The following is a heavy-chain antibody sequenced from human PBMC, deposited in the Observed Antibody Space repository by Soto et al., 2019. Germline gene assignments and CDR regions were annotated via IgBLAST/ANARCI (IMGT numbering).Heavy chain of an antibody. CDR1: GGSISSYY. V-gene: IGHV4-59*01. Sequence: SETLSLTCTVSGGSISSYYWSWIRQPPGKGLEWIGYIYYSGSTNYNPSLKSRVTISVDTSKNQFSLKLSSVTAADTAVYYCARDLDGSDAFDIWGQGTMVTVS. CDR3: ARDLDGSDAFDI. CDR2: IYYSGST. J-gene: IGHJ3*02.